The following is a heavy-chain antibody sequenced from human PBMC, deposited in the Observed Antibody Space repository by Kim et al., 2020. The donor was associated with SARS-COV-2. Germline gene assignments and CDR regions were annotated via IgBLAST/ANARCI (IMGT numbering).Heavy chain of an antibody. V-gene: IGHV4-59*01. J-gene: IGHJ6*02. D-gene: IGHD6-19*01. Sequence: NPSLKSRVTRSVDTSKNQFSLKLSSVTAADTAVYYCASVGYSSGWSGMDVWGQGTTVTVSS. CDR3: ASVGYSSGWSGMDV.